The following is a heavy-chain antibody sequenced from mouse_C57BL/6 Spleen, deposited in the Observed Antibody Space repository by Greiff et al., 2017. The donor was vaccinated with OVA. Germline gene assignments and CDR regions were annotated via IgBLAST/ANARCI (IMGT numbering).Heavy chain of an antibody. CDR1: GYAFSSSW. Sequence: QVQLPPSGPELLKPGASGKISCQAFGYAFSSSWVNRVKQRPGKGLEWIGLIYPGDGDTKYNGKFKGKATLTADKSSSTAYMQLSSLTSEDSAVYFCARFITTVGGDYWGQGTTLTVSS. J-gene: IGHJ2*01. D-gene: IGHD1-1*01. V-gene: IGHV1-82*01. CDR3: ARFITTVGGDY. CDR2: IYPGDGDT.